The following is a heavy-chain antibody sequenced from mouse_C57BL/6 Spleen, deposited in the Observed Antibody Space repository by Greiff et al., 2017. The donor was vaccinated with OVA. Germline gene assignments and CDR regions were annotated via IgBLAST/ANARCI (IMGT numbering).Heavy chain of an antibody. Sequence: EVKLQESGGGLVQPKGSLKLSCAASGFSFNTYAMNWVRQAPGKGLEWVARIRSKSNNYATYYADSVKDRFTISRDDSESMLYLQMNNLKTEDTAMYYCVRHANYNYAMDYWGQGTSVTVSS. CDR1: GFSFNTYA. V-gene: IGHV10-1*01. CDR2: IRSKSNNYAT. D-gene: IGHD2-12*01. J-gene: IGHJ4*01. CDR3: VRHANYNYAMDY.